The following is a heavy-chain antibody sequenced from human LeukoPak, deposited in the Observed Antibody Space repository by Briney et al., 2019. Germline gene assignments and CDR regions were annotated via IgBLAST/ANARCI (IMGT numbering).Heavy chain of an antibody. CDR2: ISYSGST. Sequence: PSETLSLTCTVSGGSISSYYWSWIRQPPGKGLEWMGYISYSGSTNYDPSLKSRVTISVDTSRNQFSLKLSSVTAADTAVYYCARGRLGGSGSYYNVLDYWGQGTLVTVSS. CDR3: ARGRLGGSGSYYNVLDY. CDR1: GGSISSYY. J-gene: IGHJ4*02. D-gene: IGHD3-10*01. V-gene: IGHV4-59*01.